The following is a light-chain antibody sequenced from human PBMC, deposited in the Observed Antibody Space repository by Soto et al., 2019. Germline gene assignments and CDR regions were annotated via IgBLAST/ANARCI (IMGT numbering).Light chain of an antibody. J-gene: IGKJ3*01. Sequence: EIVLTQSPATLSLSPGERATLSCRASQNFVGYLAWYQQKPGQAPRLRLYDASNRATGIPARFSGSGSGTDYTLTISSLEPEDFAVYYCQQRSNWPPRFTFGPWTKVDIK. CDR1: QNFVGY. V-gene: IGKV3-11*01. CDR2: DAS. CDR3: QQRSNWPPRFT.